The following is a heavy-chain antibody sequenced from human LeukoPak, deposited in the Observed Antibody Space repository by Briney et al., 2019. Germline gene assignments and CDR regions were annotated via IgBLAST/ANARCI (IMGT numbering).Heavy chain of an antibody. J-gene: IGHJ6*02. V-gene: IGHV1-8*01. Sequence: GASVKVSCKASGYTFTSYDIHWVRQAPGQGLEWMGWINPNSGNTNYAQKFQGRVTMTRNTSISTAYMELCSLRSEDTAVYYCARLGKQGRFVEWLTAHYYYGMDVWGQGTTVTVS. CDR2: INPNSGNT. CDR3: ARLGKQGRFVEWLTAHYYYGMDV. CDR1: GYTFTSYD. D-gene: IGHD3-3*01.